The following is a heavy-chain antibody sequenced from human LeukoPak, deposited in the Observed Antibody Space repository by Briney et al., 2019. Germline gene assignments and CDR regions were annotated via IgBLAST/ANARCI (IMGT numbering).Heavy chain of an antibody. J-gene: IGHJ4*02. D-gene: IGHD3-22*01. CDR1: GDSTSSGNYY. V-gene: IGHV4-30-4*01. CDR3: ARESYYYYSSGYQN. CDR2: ISYSGST. Sequence: SETLSLTCTVSGDSTSSGNYYWSWIRQPPGKGLEWIGYISYSGSTYYNPSLKSRVTISVDTSKNQFSLKLSSVTAADTAVYYCARESYYYYSSGYQNWGQGTLVIVSS.